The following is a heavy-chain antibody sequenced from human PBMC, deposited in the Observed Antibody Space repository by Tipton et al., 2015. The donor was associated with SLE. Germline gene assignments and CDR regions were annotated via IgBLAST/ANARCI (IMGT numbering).Heavy chain of an antibody. D-gene: IGHD2-15*01. J-gene: IGHJ4*02. V-gene: IGHV4-39*07. CDR3: ARVGVVTVNY. CDR1: GGSISSSSYY. CDR2: IYYSGST. Sequence: TLSLTCTVSGGSISSSSYYWGWIRQPPGKGLEWIGSIYYSGSTYYNPSLKSRVTISVDTSKNQFSLKLSSVTAADTAVHYCARVGVVTVNYWGQGTLVTVSS.